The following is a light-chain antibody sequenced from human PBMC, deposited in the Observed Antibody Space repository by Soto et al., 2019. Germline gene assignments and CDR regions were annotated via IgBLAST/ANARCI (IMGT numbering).Light chain of an antibody. V-gene: IGKV4-1*01. CDR3: QQYYSTPPYT. J-gene: IGKJ2*01. CDR1: QSVLYSSNNKNY. CDR2: WAS. Sequence: DIVMTQSPDSQAVSLGERATINCKSSQSVLYSSNNKNYLAWYQQKPGQPPKLLIYWASTRESGVPDRFSGGGSGTDFTLTISSLQAEDVAVYYCQQYYSTPPYTFGQGTKLEIK.